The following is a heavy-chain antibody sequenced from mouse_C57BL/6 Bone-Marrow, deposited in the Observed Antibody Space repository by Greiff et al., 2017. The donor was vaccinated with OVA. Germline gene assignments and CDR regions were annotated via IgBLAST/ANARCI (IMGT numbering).Heavy chain of an antibody. J-gene: IGHJ4*01. Sequence: VQLQQSGPELVKPGASVKISCKASGYAFSSSWMNWVKQRPGKGLEWIGRIYPGDGDTNYNRKFKGKATLTADKSSSTAYMQLSSLTSEDSAVYFCAKWGLVLGGSYAKDYWGQGTSVTVSS. CDR1: GYAFSSSW. CDR2: IYPGDGDT. V-gene: IGHV1-82*01. CDR3: AKWGLVLGGSYAKDY. D-gene: IGHD3-1*01.